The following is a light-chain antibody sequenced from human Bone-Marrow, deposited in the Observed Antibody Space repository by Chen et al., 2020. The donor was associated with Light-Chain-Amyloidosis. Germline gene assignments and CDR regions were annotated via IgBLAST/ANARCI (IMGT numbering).Light chain of an antibody. CDR3: QSADSSGTYEVI. CDR1: DLPTKY. J-gene: IGLJ2*01. V-gene: IGLV3-25*03. CDR2: RAT. Sequence: SYELTQPPSVSVSPGQTARITCSGDDLPTKYAYWYQQKPGQAPVLVIHRATERPSGISERVSGSSSGTTATLTISGVQAEDEADYHCQSADSSGTYEVIFGGGTKLTVL.